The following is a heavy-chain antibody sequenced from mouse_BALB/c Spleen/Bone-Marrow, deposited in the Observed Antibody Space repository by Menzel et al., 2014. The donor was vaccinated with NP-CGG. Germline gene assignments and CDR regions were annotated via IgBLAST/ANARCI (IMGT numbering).Heavy chain of an antibody. Sequence: EVQVVESGGGLVQPGGSRKLSCAASGFTFSSFGMHWVRQAPEKGLEWIAYISSDSGAIFYADTVKGRFTIYRDNPKNTLFLQMTSLTSEDTAIYFCTRGGNWEDFDYWGQGTTLTVSS. J-gene: IGHJ2*01. CDR1: GFTFSSFG. CDR3: TRGGNWEDFDY. V-gene: IGHV5-17*02. CDR2: ISSDSGAI. D-gene: IGHD4-1*01.